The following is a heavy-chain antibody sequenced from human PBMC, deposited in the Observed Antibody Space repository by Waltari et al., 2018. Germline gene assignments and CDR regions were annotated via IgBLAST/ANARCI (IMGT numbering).Heavy chain of an antibody. Sequence: EVHLVESGGDLVQPGGSLRLSCAASGCTFSNYWMSWVRQGPGKGLEWVANIKEDGSDRYYVDSVKGRFTISRDNAKKSLYLQMNSLKAEDTAVYYCARTIAVIIGDYLDNWGQGTLVTVS. D-gene: IGHD3-10*01. CDR2: IKEDGSDR. CDR3: ARTIAVIIGDYLDN. J-gene: IGHJ4*02. V-gene: IGHV3-7*02. CDR1: GCTFSNYW.